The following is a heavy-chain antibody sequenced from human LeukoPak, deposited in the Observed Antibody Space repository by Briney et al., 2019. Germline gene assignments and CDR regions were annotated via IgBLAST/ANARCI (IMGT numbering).Heavy chain of an antibody. CDR3: AKDHTSGGVHWFDP. CDR2: IRYDGSNK. J-gene: IGHJ5*02. V-gene: IGHV3-30*02. CDR1: QFTFSDYY. D-gene: IGHD2-8*01. Sequence: GGSLRLSCAASQFTFSDYYMSWIRQAPGKGLEWVAFIRYDGSNKYYADSVKGRFTISRDNSKNTLYLQMNSLRAEDTAVYYCAKDHTSGGVHWFDPWGQGTLVTVSS.